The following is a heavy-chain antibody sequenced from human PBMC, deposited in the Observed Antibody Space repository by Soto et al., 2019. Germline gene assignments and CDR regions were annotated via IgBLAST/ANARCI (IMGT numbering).Heavy chain of an antibody. CDR2: INHSGST. J-gene: IGHJ5*02. V-gene: IGHV4-34*01. CDR3: ASQYSSSWYANWFDP. Sequence: QVQLQQWGAGLLKPSETLSLTCAVYGGSFSGYYWSWIRQPPGKGLEWIGEINHSGSTNYNPSLKSRVTISVDTSKNQFSLKLGSVTAADTAVYYCASQYSSSWYANWFDPWGQGTLVTVSS. D-gene: IGHD6-13*01. CDR1: GGSFSGYY.